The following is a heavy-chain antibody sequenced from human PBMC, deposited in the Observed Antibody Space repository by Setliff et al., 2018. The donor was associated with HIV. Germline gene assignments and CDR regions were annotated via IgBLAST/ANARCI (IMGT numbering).Heavy chain of an antibody. V-gene: IGHV3-11*01. CDR1: GFTFSDYS. CDR2: ISDPI. CDR3: ARSGGSCYSPGCYYYAMDV. Sequence: GESLKISCKGSGFTFSDYSMSWIRQAPGKGLEWVSYISDPIYYADSVKGRFTISRDNAKNSLYLQMNSLRAEDTAVYYCARSGGSCYSPGCYYYAMDVWGQGTTVTVSS. D-gene: IGHD2-15*01. J-gene: IGHJ6*02.